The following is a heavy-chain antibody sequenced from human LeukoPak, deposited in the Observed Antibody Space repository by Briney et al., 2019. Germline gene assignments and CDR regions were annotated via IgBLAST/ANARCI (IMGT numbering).Heavy chain of an antibody. Sequence: PSETLSLTCAVYGGSFSGYYWTWIRQPPGKGLEWIGEINHSGSTNYNPSLKSRVTISVDTSKTQFSLNLSSVTAADTAVYYCARGNRPGYCSSTSCYYYYYMAVWGKGTTVTVSS. J-gene: IGHJ6*03. V-gene: IGHV4-34*01. CDR1: GGSFSGYY. CDR3: ARGNRPGYCSSTSCYYYYYMAV. CDR2: INHSGST. D-gene: IGHD2-2*01.